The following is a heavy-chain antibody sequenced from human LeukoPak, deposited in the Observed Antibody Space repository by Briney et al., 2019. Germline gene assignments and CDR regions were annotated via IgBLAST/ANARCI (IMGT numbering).Heavy chain of an antibody. V-gene: IGHV4-30-4*08. CDR1: GGSISSGDYY. D-gene: IGHD3-3*01. Sequence: SETLSLTCTVSGGSISSGDYYWSWIRQPPGKGLEWIGYISYSGSTYYSPSLKSRITISVDTSKNQFSLRLTSVTAADTAVYYCARDLSGPNYYYYMDVWGKGTPVTVSS. CDR2: ISYSGST. CDR3: ARDLSGPNYYYYMDV. J-gene: IGHJ6*03.